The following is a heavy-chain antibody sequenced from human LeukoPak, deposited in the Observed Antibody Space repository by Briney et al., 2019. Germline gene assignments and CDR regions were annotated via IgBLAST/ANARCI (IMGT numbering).Heavy chain of an antibody. V-gene: IGHV4-59*08. CDR1: GGSISSYY. D-gene: IGHD2-2*01. CDR2: IYYSGST. CDR3: ARHPRIVVVPAALMDV. J-gene: IGHJ6*02. Sequence: SETLSLTCTVSGGSISSYYWSWIRQPPGNGLEWIGYIYYSGSTNYNPSLKSRVTISVDTSKNQFSLKLSSVTAADTAVYYCARHPRIVVVPAALMDVWGQGTTVTVSS.